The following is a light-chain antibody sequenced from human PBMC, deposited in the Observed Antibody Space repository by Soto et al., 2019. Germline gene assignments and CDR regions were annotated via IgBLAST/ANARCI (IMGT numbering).Light chain of an antibody. J-gene: IGKJ4*01. V-gene: IGKV1-17*03. CDR2: SAS. CDR1: HNINYC. Sequence: DIQMTQSPSAMSASVGDRVTISCRASHNINYCLAWFQQKPGKVPKRLIYSASSLQSGVPSRFSGSGSGTEFTLTITGLQPEDTAIYYCLQHNSYPLTFGGGTKVEIK. CDR3: LQHNSYPLT.